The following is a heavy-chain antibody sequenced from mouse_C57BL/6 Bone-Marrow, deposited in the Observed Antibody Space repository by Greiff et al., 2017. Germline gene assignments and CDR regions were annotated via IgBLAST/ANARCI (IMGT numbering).Heavy chain of an antibody. D-gene: IGHD2-4*01. CDR3: ARPTLYYDYDAWFAY. Sequence: EVMLVESGGDLVKPGGSLKLSCAASGFTFSSYGMSWVRQTPDKRLEWVATISSGGSYTYYPDSVKGRFTISRDNAKNTLYLQMSSLKSEDTAMYYCARPTLYYDYDAWFAYWGQGTLVTDSA. CDR2: ISSGGSYT. CDR1: GFTFSSYG. V-gene: IGHV5-6*02. J-gene: IGHJ3*01.